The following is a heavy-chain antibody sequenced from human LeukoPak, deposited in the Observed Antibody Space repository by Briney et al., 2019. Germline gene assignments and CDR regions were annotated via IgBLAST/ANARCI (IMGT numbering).Heavy chain of an antibody. CDR1: GGTISGYH. Sequence: PSETLSLTCTVSGGTISGYHWSWIRQPPGKGLEWIGYIYYSGSTNYNPSLKSRVTISVDTSRNQFSLKLSSVTAADTAVYYCARHGTISSESYFDYWGQGALVTVSS. J-gene: IGHJ4*02. CDR3: ARHGTISSESYFDY. V-gene: IGHV4-59*08. D-gene: IGHD1-14*01. CDR2: IYYSGST.